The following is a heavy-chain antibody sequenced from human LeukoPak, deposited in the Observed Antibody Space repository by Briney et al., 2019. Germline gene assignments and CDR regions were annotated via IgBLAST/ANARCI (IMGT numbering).Heavy chain of an antibody. J-gene: IGHJ4*02. Sequence: GGSLRLSCAASGFAFSNYWMHWVRQAPGKGLVWVSRVDIDGSTTTYADSVKGRFTISRDNAKNTLYLQMNSLRAEDTAVYYCARGPTKIWGQGTLVTVSS. CDR2: VDIDGSTT. CDR3: ARGPTKI. CDR1: GFAFSNYW. V-gene: IGHV3-74*01. D-gene: IGHD1-1*01.